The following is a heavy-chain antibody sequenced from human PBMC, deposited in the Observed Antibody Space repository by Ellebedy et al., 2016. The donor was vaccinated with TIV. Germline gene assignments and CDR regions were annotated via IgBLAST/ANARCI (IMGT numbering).Heavy chain of an antibody. V-gene: IGHV3-21*01. J-gene: IGHJ5*02. CDR1: GFTFSSYS. CDR3: ARDGKARPPTRYSGYDLGWFDP. D-gene: IGHD5-12*01. CDR2: ISSSSSYI. Sequence: GESLKISXAASGFTFSSYSMNWVRQAPGKGLEWVSSISSSSSYIYYADSVKGRFTISRDNAKNSLYLQMNSLRAEDTAVYYCARDGKARPPTRYSGYDLGWFDPWGQGTLVTVSS.